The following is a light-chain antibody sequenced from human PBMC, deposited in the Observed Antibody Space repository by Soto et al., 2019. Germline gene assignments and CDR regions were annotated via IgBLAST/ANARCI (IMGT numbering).Light chain of an antibody. CDR2: DAS. CDR3: QQRRNWPNAA. J-gene: IGKJ3*01. Sequence: EIVLTQSPATLSLSPGERATLSCRASQSVSSYLAWYQQKPGQAPRLLIYDASNRATGIPARFSGSASGTDFTLTISSLEPEDFAVYDCQQRRNWPNAAFGRGTKVDIK. V-gene: IGKV3-11*01. CDR1: QSVSSY.